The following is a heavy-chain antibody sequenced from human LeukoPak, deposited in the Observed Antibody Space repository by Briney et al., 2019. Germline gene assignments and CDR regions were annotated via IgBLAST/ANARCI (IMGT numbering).Heavy chain of an antibody. Sequence: GGSLRLSCAASGFTFSSYAMSWVRQAPGKGLEWVSTITGSGTNTYYADSVKGRFTISRDNSKNTLYLQMNSLRAEDTAVYYCVRGGFTGTSCPYFDYWGQGTLVTVSS. D-gene: IGHD2-2*01. CDR1: GFTFSSYA. J-gene: IGHJ4*02. V-gene: IGHV3-23*01. CDR2: ITGSGTNT. CDR3: VRGGFTGTSCPYFDY.